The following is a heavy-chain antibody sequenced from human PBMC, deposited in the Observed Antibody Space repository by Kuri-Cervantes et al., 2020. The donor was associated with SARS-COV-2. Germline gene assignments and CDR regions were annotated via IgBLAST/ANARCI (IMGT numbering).Heavy chain of an antibody. D-gene: IGHD3-22*01. CDR3: ARQKFHYYDSSGYQGATDY. CDR1: GYSFTSYW. Sequence: KVSCKGSGYSFTSYWIGWVRQVPGKGLEWMGIIHPGDSDTRYSPSFQGQVTISADKSISTAYLQWSSLKASDTAMYYCARQKFHYYDSSGYQGATDYWGQGTLVTVSS. V-gene: IGHV5-51*01. J-gene: IGHJ4*02. CDR2: IHPGDSDT.